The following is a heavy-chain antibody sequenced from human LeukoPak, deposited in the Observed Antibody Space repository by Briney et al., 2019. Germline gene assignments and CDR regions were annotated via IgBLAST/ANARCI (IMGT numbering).Heavy chain of an antibody. J-gene: IGHJ4*02. V-gene: IGHV3-33*06. D-gene: IGHD6-6*01. CDR2: IWYDGSNK. CDR1: GFTFSSYG. CDR3: AKGGSSSPYFDY. Sequence: GGSLRLSSAASGFTFSSYGMHWVRQAPGKGLEWVAVIWYDGSNKYYADSVKGRFTISRDNSKNTLYLQMNSLRAEDTAVYYCAKGGSSSPYFDYWGQGTLVTVSS.